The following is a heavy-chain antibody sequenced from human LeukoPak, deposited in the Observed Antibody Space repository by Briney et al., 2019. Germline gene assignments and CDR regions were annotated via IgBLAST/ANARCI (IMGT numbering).Heavy chain of an antibody. Sequence: GGSLTLSCAVSGVSFSDYAMNWVRLAPGTGLQWVSSISGSGGSKYYADSVKGRFSISRDNSKNTLSLQMNSLRAEDTALYYCVKGGQRYDFWRFDYWGQGTVVTVSS. D-gene: IGHD3-3*01. CDR2: ISGSGGSK. CDR3: VKGGQRYDFWRFDY. J-gene: IGHJ4*02. CDR1: GVSFSDYA. V-gene: IGHV3-23*01.